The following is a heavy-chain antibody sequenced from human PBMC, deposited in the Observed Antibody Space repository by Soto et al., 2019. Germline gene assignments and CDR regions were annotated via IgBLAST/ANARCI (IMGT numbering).Heavy chain of an antibody. CDR1: GGSLSVYY. CDR2: IHYSGST. D-gene: IGHD6-6*01. CDR3: ARGGIAARKGRWFDP. Sequence: PSETLSLTCTVSGGSLSVYYWTWIRQPPGKGLEWIGYIHYSGSTNYNPSLKSRVTISVDTSKNQFSLKLRSVTAADTAMYHCARGGIAARKGRWFDPWGQGAPVTVSS. J-gene: IGHJ5*02. V-gene: IGHV4-59*01.